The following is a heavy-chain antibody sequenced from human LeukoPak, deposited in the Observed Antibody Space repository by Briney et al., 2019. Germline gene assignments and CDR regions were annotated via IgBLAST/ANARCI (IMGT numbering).Heavy chain of an antibody. CDR1: GGXISSSSYY. D-gene: IGHD2-21*01. J-gene: IGHJ4*02. CDR2: IYHSGST. CDR3: ARREGPLFDY. V-gene: IGHV4-39*01. Sequence: SETLSLICTVSGGXISSSSYYWGWIRQPPGKGLEWIGSIYHSGSTYYNPSLKSRVTISVDTSKNQFSLKLSSVTAADTAVYYCARREGPLFDYWGQGTLVTVSS.